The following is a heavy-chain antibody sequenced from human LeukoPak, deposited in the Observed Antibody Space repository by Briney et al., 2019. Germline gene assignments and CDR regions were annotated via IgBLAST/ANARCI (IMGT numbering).Heavy chain of an antibody. J-gene: IGHJ4*02. CDR1: GFTFSNYY. D-gene: IGHD6-13*01. Sequence: PGGSLRLSCAASGFTFSNYYMSWIRQAPGKVLEWVSYISSSGSTIYYADSVKGRFTISRDNAKNSLYLQMNSLRAEDTAVYYCARSSSAAGTRVFDYWGQGTLVTVSS. CDR2: ISSSGSTI. CDR3: ARSSSAAGTRVFDY. V-gene: IGHV3-11*01.